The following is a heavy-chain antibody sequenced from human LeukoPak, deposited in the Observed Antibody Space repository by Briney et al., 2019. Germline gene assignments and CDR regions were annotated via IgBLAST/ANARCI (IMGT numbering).Heavy chain of an antibody. CDR1: GGSFSGYY. CDR3: ARGPVAYCSSTSCYTLETYYYYGMDV. J-gene: IGHJ6*04. V-gene: IGHV4-34*01. Sequence: PSETLSLTCAVYGGSFSGYYWSWIRQPPGKGLEWIGEINHSGSTNYNPSLKIRVTISVDTSKNQFSLKLSSVTAADTAVYYCARGPVAYCSSTSCYTLETYYYYGMDVWGKGTTVTVSS. D-gene: IGHD2-2*02. CDR2: INHSGST.